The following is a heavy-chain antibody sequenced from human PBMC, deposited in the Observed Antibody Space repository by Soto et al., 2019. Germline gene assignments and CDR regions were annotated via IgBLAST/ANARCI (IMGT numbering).Heavy chain of an antibody. V-gene: IGHV1-69*13. CDR2: IIPIFGTT. J-gene: IGHJ5*02. CDR3: ARDLSTQGYNWFDP. Sequence: GASVKVSCKASGYTFTICGISWVRQAPGQGLEWMGWIIPIFGTTNYAQKFQGRVTITADESTSTAYMELSSLRSEDTAVYYCARDLSTQGYNWFDPWGQGTLVTVSS. D-gene: IGHD6-13*01. CDR1: GYTFTICG.